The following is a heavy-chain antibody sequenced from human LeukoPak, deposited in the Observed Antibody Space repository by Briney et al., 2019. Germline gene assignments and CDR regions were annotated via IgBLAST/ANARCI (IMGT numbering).Heavy chain of an antibody. Sequence: ASVKVSCKASVYTFTSFAMHWVRQAPGQRLEWMGWINAGNGNTKYSQKFQGRVTITRDTSASTAYMELSSLRSEDTAVYYCARVLDYYGSGSYQEHWGQGTLVTVSS. D-gene: IGHD3-10*01. V-gene: IGHV1-3*01. J-gene: IGHJ4*02. CDR3: ARVLDYYGSGSYQEH. CDR1: VYTFTSFA. CDR2: INAGNGNT.